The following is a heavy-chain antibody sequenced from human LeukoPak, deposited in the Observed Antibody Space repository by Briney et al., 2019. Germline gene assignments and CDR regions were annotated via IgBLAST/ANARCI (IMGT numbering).Heavy chain of an antibody. Sequence: SETLSLTCSVSGDSTTNCYCSWIRQSPGKELEWIGYIYYSGSTNYNPSLKSRVTISVDTSKNQFSLKLSSVTAADTAVYYCARGSVGDYGDYASLWGQGTLVTVSS. D-gene: IGHD4-17*01. CDR3: ARGSVGDYGDYASL. CDR2: IYYSGST. J-gene: IGHJ4*02. CDR1: GDSTTNCY. V-gene: IGHV4-59*01.